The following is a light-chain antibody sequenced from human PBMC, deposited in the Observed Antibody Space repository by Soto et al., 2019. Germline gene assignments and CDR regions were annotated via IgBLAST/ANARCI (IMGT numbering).Light chain of an antibody. CDR3: QSFDTNLRAVV. J-gene: IGLJ2*01. CDR1: SSNIGAGYD. Sequence: QSVLTQPPSVSGAPGQRVTISCSGTSSNIGAGYDVHWYHQLPGTAPKLLIFGNNNRPSGVPARFSASRSGTSASLAITGLQAEDEADYYCQSFDTNLRAVVFGGGTKLTVL. V-gene: IGLV1-40*01. CDR2: GNN.